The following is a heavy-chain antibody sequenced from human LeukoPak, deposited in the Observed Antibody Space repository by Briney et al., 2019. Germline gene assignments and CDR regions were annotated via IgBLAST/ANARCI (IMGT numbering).Heavy chain of an antibody. V-gene: IGHV4-59*01. CDR1: GGSISSYY. D-gene: IGHD5-18*01. Sequence: SETLSLTCTVSGGSISSYYWSWIRQPPGKGLEWIGYIYYSGSTNYNPSLKSRVTISVDTSKNQFSLKLSSVTAADTAVYYCARSGYSYGYLYYFDYWGQGTLVTVPS. CDR3: ARSGYSYGYLYYFDY. J-gene: IGHJ4*02. CDR2: IYYSGST.